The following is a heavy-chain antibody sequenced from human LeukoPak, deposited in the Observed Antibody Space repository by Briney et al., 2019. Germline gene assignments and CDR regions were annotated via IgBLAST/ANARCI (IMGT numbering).Heavy chain of an antibody. Sequence: SETLSLTCTVSGGSISTYYWSWIRQPPGKGLEWIGYIYYSGSTNYNPSLNSRVTISVDTSKNQFSLRLSSVTAADTAVYYCARRSSGNWYFDLWGRGTLDTVSS. J-gene: IGHJ2*01. CDR3: ARRSSGNWYFDL. CDR1: GGSISTYY. D-gene: IGHD1-14*01. V-gene: IGHV4-59*08. CDR2: IYYSGST.